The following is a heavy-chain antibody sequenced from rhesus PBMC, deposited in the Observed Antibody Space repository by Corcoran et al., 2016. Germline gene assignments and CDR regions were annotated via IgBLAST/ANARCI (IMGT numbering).Heavy chain of an antibody. CDR1: GVSISSNW. CDR3: ARDWCHGSGCSSLDV. Sequence: QLQLQESGPGLVKPSETLSLTCAVSGVSISSNWWSWIRQPPGKGLEWIGRIYGSDGSTHYTPSPKSRVTTSTDTSKNQFSLKLSSVTAADTAVYYCARDWCHGSGCSSLDVWGRGVLVTVSS. CDR2: IYGSDGST. V-gene: IGHV4-173*01. D-gene: IGHD2-21*01. J-gene: IGHJ5-2*02.